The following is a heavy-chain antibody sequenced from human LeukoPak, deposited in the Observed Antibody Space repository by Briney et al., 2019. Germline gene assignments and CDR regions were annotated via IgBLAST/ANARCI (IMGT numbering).Heavy chain of an antibody. V-gene: IGHV1-69*05. J-gene: IGHJ6*03. CDR3: ARGLGVATISPYYYYYMDV. CDR1: GGTFSSYA. CDR2: IIPIFGTA. D-gene: IGHD5-12*01. Sequence: SVKVSCKASGGTFSSYAISWVRQAPGQGLEWMGGIIPIFGTANYAQKFQGRVTITTDESTSTAYMELSSLRSEDTAVYYCARGLGVATISPYYYYYMDVWGKGTTVTVSS.